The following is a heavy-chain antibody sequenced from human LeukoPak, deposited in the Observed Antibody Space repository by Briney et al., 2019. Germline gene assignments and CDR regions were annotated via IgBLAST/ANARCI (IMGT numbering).Heavy chain of an antibody. CDR1: GFTFSTYA. J-gene: IGHJ4*02. Sequence: GGSLRLSCAASGFTFSTYAVNWVRQAPGKGLEWVSAISGSGGSTYYADSVKGRFTISRDNSKNTLYLQMNSLGAEGTAVYYCAKDGYSSGWYGYWGQGTLVTVSS. D-gene: IGHD6-19*01. CDR3: AKDGYSSGWYGY. V-gene: IGHV3-23*01. CDR2: ISGSGGST.